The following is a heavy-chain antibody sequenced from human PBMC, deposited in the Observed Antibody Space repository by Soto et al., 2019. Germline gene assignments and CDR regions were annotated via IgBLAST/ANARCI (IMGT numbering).Heavy chain of an antibody. CDR3: ARGNHRWLQLWYFDL. CDR1: GGTFSSYT. V-gene: IGHV1-69*12. J-gene: IGHJ2*01. CDR2: IIPIFGTV. Sequence: QVQLVQSGAEVKKPGSSVTVSCKASGGTFSSYTISWVRQAPGQGLERMGGIIPIFGTVNYAQKFQGRVTITADESTSTAYMELSSLRSEDTAVYYCARGNHRWLQLWYFDLWGRGTLVTVSS. D-gene: IGHD5-12*01.